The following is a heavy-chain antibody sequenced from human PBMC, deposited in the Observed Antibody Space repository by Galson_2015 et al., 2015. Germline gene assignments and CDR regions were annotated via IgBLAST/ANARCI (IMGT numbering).Heavy chain of an antibody. D-gene: IGHD6-19*01. V-gene: IGHV5-10-1*01. J-gene: IGHJ6*02. CDR2: IDPSDSYT. CDR1: GYSFTSYW. CDR3: ASRIAVAGNPALYYYYGMDV. Sequence: QSGAEVKKPGESLRISCKGSGYSFTSYWISWVRQMPGKGLEWMGRIDPSDSYTNYSPSFQGHVTISADKSISTAYLQWSSLKASDTAMYYCASRIAVAGNPALYYYYGMDVWGQGTTVTVSS.